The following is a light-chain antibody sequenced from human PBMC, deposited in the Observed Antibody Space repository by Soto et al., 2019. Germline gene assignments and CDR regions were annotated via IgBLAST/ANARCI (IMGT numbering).Light chain of an antibody. CDR2: EVS. J-gene: IGLJ2*01. CDR1: SSDVGGYNY. CDR3: SSYTTSSTLGV. Sequence: QSVLTQPASVSVSPGQSITISCTGTSSDVGGYNYVSWYQQHPGRPPKLLIFEVSNRPSGVPNRYSGSKSGNTASLTISGLQAEDEADYYCSSYTTSSTLGVFGGGTKLTVL. V-gene: IGLV2-14*01.